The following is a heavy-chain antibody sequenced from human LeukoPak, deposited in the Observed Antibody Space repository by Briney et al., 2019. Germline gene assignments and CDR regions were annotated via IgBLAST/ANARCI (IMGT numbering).Heavy chain of an antibody. CDR1: GFTFSSYW. V-gene: IGHV3-7*01. D-gene: IGHD3-3*01. CDR3: ARVTGYYDFWTGFYSLEFSLDF. J-gene: IGHJ4*02. CDR2: IKQDGSEK. Sequence: GGSLRLSCAASGFTFSSYWMSWVRQAPGKGLEWVANIKQDGSEKYYVDSVKGRFTISRDNAKNSLYLQMNSLRAEDTAVFYCARVTGYYDFWTGFYSLEFSLDFWGQGTLVTVSS.